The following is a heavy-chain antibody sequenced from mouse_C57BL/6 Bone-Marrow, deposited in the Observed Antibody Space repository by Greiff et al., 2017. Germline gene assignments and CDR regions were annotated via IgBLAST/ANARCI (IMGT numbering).Heavy chain of an antibody. CDR3: VRMSNYRGRFDY. V-gene: IGHV8-8*01. CDR1: GFSLSTFGMG. CDR2: IGWDDDK. D-gene: IGHD1-1*01. J-gene: IGHJ2*01. Sequence: QVTLKVCGPGILQPSQTLSLTCSFSGFSLSTFGMGVGWIRQPSGKGLEWLAHIGWDDDKYHNPVLKSRFTNSKDTSKNHVFLKIANVDTADIATYYCVRMSNYRGRFDYWGQGTTLTVSS.